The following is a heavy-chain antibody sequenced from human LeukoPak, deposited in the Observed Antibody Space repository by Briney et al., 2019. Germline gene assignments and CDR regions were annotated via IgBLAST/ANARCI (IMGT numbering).Heavy chain of an antibody. J-gene: IGHJ4*02. V-gene: IGHV4-34*01. CDR3: ARDKGSGSYYPGYFDY. Sequence: SQTLSLACAVYGGSLIGYYRSCVRQPPGKGLGWVGEINHSGSTNTNTSLKSRVTISVDTSKDQSSMNLSSVTAADTAVYYCARDKGSGSYYPGYFDYWGQGTLVTVSS. CDR1: GGSLIGYY. D-gene: IGHD3-10*01. CDR2: INHSGST.